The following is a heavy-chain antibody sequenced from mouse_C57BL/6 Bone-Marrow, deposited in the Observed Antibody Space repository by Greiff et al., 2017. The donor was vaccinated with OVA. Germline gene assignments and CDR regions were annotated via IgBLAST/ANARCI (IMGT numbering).Heavy chain of an antibody. CDR1: GFTFSDYY. J-gene: IGHJ1*03. V-gene: IGHV5-12*01. CDR2: ISNGGGST. Sequence: EVQGVESGGGLVQPGGSLKLSCAASGFTFSDYYMYWVRQTPEKRLEWVAYISNGGGSTYYPDTVKGRFTISRDNAKNTLYLQMSRLKSEDTAMYYCARHGLTTVVATDWYFDVWGTGTTVTVSS. D-gene: IGHD1-1*01. CDR3: ARHGLTTVVATDWYFDV.